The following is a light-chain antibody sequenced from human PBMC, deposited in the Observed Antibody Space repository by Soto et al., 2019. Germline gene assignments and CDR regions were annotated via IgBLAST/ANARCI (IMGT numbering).Light chain of an antibody. CDR2: DAS. Sequence: EFVLTQSPATLSLSPGEGASLSCWASQSVGTYMAWYQHKPGQPPRLLIYDASKRPTGIPARFSGSGSGTNFTLTISSLEPADFALYFCQLRSSWPPYTFAQGTKVEMK. V-gene: IGKV3-11*01. CDR1: QSVGTY. J-gene: IGKJ2*01. CDR3: QLRSSWPPYT.